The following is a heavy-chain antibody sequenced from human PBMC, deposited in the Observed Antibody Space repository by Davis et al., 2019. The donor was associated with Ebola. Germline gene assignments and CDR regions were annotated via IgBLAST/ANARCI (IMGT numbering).Heavy chain of an antibody. J-gene: IGHJ4*02. CDR2: ISSSSSTI. Sequence: GESLKISCAASGFTFSSYSMNWVRQAPGKGLEWVSFISSSSSTIYYADSVKGRFTISRDNAKNSLYLQMNSLRAEDTAVYYCARGIEGYWGQGTLVTVSS. CDR3: ARGIEGY. D-gene: IGHD2-15*01. CDR1: GFTFSSYS. V-gene: IGHV3-48*04.